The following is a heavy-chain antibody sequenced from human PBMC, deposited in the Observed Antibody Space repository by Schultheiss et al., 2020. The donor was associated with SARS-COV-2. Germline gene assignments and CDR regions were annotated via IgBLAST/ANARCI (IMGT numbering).Heavy chain of an antibody. CDR2: ISSSSSYI. CDR1: GFTFSSYA. D-gene: IGHD1-26*01. J-gene: IGHJ4*02. CDR3: AKDLSGSYPEYYFDY. Sequence: GGSLRLSCAVSGFTFSSYAMTWVRQAPGKGLEWVSSISSSSSYIYYADSVKGRFTISRDNAKNSLYLQMNSLRAEDTAVYYCAKDLSGSYPEYYFDYWGQGTLVTVSS. V-gene: IGHV3-21*04.